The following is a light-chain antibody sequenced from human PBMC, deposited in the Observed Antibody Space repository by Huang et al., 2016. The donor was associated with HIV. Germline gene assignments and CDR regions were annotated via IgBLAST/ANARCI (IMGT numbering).Light chain of an antibody. V-gene: IGKV1-39*01. CDR3: QQSYSTPPA. Sequence: DIQMTQSPSSLSASVGDRVTITCRASQSISSYLNWYQQKPGKAPKLLIYAASSLQSGVPSRFSGSGSGTDFTLTISSLQPEDFATYYCQQSYSTPPAFGQGTEVEIK. CDR2: AAS. CDR1: QSISSY. J-gene: IGKJ1*01.